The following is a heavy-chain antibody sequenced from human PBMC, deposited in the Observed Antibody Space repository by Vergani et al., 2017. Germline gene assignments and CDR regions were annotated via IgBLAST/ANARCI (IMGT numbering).Heavy chain of an antibody. J-gene: IGHJ4*02. D-gene: IGHD3-16*02. V-gene: IGHV4-39*01. CDR1: GGSISSSSYY. CDR3: AILSGVYDYVWGSYRYYFDY. Sequence: QLQLQESGPGLVKPSETLSLTCTVSGGSISSSSYYWGWIRQPPGKGLEWIGSIYYSGSTYYKPSLKSRVTISVDTSKNQCSLKLSSVTAADTAVYYCAILSGVYDYVWGSYRYYFDYWGQGTLVTVSS. CDR2: IYYSGST.